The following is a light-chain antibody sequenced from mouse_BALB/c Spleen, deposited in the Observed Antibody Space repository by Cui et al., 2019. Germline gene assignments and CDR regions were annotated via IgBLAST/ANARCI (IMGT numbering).Light chain of an antibody. J-gene: IGKJ2*01. V-gene: IGKV4-74*01. CDR1: SSVSSSY. Sequence: QIVLTQSPAIMSASIGEPVTMTCTASSSVSSSYLHWYQQKPGSSPKLWIYSTSNLASGVPARFSGSGSGTSYSLTISSMEAEDAATYYCHQYHRSPYTFGGGTKLEIK. CDR3: HQYHRSPYT. CDR2: STS.